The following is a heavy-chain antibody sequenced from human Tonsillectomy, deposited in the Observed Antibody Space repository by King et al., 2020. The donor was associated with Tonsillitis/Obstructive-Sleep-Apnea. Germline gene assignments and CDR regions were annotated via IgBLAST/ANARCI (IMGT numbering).Heavy chain of an antibody. D-gene: IGHD6-13*01. J-gene: IGHJ4*02. Sequence: VQLQQWGAGLLKPSETLSLTCAVYGGSFSGYYWSWNRQPPGKGLEWIGEINHSGSTNHNPSLKSRVTVSIDTSKNQFSLSLSSVTAADTAVYYCANLIAATDTEFDYWGQGTLVTVSS. CDR3: ANLIAATDTEFDY. CDR2: INHSGST. CDR1: GGSFSGYY. V-gene: IGHV4-34*01.